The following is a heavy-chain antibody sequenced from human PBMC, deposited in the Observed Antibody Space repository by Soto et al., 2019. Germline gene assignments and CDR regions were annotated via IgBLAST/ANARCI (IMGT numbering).Heavy chain of an antibody. D-gene: IGHD3-3*01. CDR1: GGSVASNRAG. CDR2: TYYRSNWYY. V-gene: IGHV6-1*01. J-gene: IGHJ4*01. CDR3: GRGEKNFGRIFDA. Sequence: SHTLSLTGAITGGSVASNRAGCIWFRQSPSRGLEWLGRTYYRSNWYYEYAVSVRGRITIHPDTSKNQYPLQRNSVTTEDTAVYFCGRGEKNFGRIFDARGQGSLVTVPS.